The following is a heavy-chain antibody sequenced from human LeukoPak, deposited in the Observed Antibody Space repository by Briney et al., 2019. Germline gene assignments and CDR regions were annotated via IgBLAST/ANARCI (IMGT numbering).Heavy chain of an antibody. Sequence: GGSLRLSCAASGFTFSSYAMSWVRQAPGKGLEWVSAISGSGGSTYYADSAKGRFTISRDNSKNTLYLQMNILTAEDTAVYYCAKVRGRSSGGYVQTYSGMTSGAKGPRSPSP. CDR3: AKVRGRSSGGYVQTYSGMTS. CDR1: GFTFSSYA. CDR2: ISGSGGST. D-gene: IGHD6-13*01. J-gene: IGHJ6*02. V-gene: IGHV3-23*01.